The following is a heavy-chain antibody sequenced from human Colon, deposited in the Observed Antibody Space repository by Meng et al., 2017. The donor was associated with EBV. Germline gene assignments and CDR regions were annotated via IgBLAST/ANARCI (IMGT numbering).Heavy chain of an antibody. J-gene: IGHJ4*02. V-gene: IGHV4-4*02. CDR3: VRVRVIPAAVGFDY. CDR2: IYRGGGT. CDR1: GGSISTSDW. Sequence: VRLQEAGPGLVEPSGPLSLTCAGPGGSISTSDWWSWVRQPPGKGLEWIGEIYRGGGTNYNPSFKSRVTISVDTSNNHFSLKLSYVTAADTAVYYCVRVRVIPAAVGFDYWGQGTLVTVSS. D-gene: IGHD2-2*01.